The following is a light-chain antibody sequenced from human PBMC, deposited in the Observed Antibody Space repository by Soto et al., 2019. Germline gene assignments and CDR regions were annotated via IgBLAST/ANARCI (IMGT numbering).Light chain of an antibody. CDR1: QSISGY. CDR3: QQSYSTPRT. V-gene: IGKV1-39*01. J-gene: IGKJ2*01. Sequence: DIQMTQSPSSLSASVGDRVTITYRASQSISGYLNWFQQKPGKAPKLLIYAASRLQCGVPSRFSGSGSGTDFTITISSLQPEDFATYYGQQSYSTPRTFGQGTKLEIK. CDR2: AAS.